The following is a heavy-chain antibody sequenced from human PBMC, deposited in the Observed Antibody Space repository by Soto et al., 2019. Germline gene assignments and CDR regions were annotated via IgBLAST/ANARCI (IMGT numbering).Heavy chain of an antibody. CDR2: INPNSGGT. D-gene: IGHD1-26*01. V-gene: IGHV1-2*04. Sequence: ASVKVSCKASGYTFTGYYMHWVRQAPGQGLEWMGWINPNSGGTNYAQKFQGWVTMTRDTSISTAYMELSRLRSDDTAVYYCARGGGSYYSYYYYGMDVWGQGTTVTVSS. CDR3: ARGGGSYYSYYYYGMDV. CDR1: GYTFTGYY. J-gene: IGHJ6*02.